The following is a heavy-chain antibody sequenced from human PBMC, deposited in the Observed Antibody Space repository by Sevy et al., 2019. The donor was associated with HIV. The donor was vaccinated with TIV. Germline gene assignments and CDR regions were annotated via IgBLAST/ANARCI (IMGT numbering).Heavy chain of an antibody. Sequence: GGSLRLSCAASGLTFSKYGIHWVRQAPGKGLEWVAFISNDGSSQYYADSVKGRFTISRDNSKNMLYLQMNSLRLEDTAVYFCAKAREVGTVATGYFDYWGQGTLVTVSS. J-gene: IGHJ4*02. CDR2: ISNDGSSQ. CDR1: GLTFSKYG. D-gene: IGHD1-26*01. CDR3: AKAREVGTVATGYFDY. V-gene: IGHV3-30*18.